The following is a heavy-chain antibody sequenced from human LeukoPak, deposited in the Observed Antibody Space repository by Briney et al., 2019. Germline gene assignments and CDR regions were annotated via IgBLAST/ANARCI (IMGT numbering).Heavy chain of an antibody. CDR2: IKEDGTVT. J-gene: IGHJ4*02. CDR1: GFTFSGYW. CDR3: TRNEV. V-gene: IGHV3-7*01. Sequence: GGSLRLSCAGSGFTFSGYWMSWVRQTPGKGLEYVASIKEDGTVTFYADSLKSRFTISRDNAQNSLYLHMNSLRTEDTAVYYCTRNEVWGQGTLVTVSS.